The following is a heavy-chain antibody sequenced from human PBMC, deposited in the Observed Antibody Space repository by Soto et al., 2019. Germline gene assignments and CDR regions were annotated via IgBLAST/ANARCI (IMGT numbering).Heavy chain of an antibody. J-gene: IGHJ6*02. CDR1: GFTVSSRY. CDR2: IYSGSST. Sequence: SGGSLRLSCAASGFTVSSRYMSWVRQAPGKGLEWVSVIYSGSSTYYADSVKGRFTVSRDNSENTLFLQMNSLRAEDTAVYYCARGGCSSTGCDRNVKPFYYYGMDVWGQGTTVTVSS. CDR3: ARGGCSSTGCDRNVKPFYYYGMDV. D-gene: IGHD2-2*01. V-gene: IGHV3-53*01.